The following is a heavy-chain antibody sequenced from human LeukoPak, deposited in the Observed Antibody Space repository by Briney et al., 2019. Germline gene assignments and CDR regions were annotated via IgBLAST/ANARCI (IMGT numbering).Heavy chain of an antibody. CDR2: INHSGST. D-gene: IGHD2-21*02. V-gene: IGHV4-34*01. CDR1: GGSFSGYY. J-gene: IGHJ3*02. CDR3: ARTDLAYCGGDCYSDAFDI. Sequence: SETLSLTCAVYGGSFSGYYWSWIRQPPGKGLEWIGEINHSGSTNYNPSLKSRVTISVDTSKNQFSLKLSSVTAADTAVYYCARTDLAYCGGDCYSDAFDIWGQGTMVTVSS.